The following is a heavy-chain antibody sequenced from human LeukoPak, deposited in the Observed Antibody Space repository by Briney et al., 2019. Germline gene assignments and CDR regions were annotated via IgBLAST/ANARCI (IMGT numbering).Heavy chain of an antibody. D-gene: IGHD1-26*01. CDR1: GGSISSYY. J-gene: IGHJ4*02. CDR2: IYYSGST. V-gene: IGHV4-59*01. Sequence: SETLSLTCTVSGGSISSYYWSWIRQPPGKGLEWIGYIYYSGSTNYNPSLKSRVTISVDTSKSQFSLKLSSVTAADTAVYCCARMWEGFDYWGQGTLVTVSS. CDR3: ARMWEGFDY.